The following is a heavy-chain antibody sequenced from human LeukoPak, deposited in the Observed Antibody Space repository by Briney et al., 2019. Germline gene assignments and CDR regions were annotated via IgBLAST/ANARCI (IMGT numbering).Heavy chain of an antibody. D-gene: IGHD2-2*01. CDR3: ARPRGCSSNRCNNFDY. V-gene: IGHV3-7*01. J-gene: IGHJ4*02. CDR2: MNEDGSDI. Sequence: GGSLRLSCAASGFTFRSYSMSWVRQAPGKGLEWVAKMNEDGSDIFYVDSVEGRFTISRDNAKNSMYMQMDSLRAEDTAVYYCARPRGCSSNRCNNFDYWGQGALVTVSS. CDR1: GFTFRSYS.